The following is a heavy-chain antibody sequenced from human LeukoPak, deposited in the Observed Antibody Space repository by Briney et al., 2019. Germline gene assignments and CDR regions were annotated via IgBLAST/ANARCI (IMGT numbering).Heavy chain of an antibody. CDR2: ISGSGGST. D-gene: IGHD2-15*01. CDR3: AKGRSSHTIFDY. Sequence: GGSLRPSCAASGFTFSSYAMSWVRQAPGKGLEWVSAISGSGGSTYYADSVKGRFTISRDNSKNTLYLQMNSLRAEDTAVYYCAKGRSSHTIFDYWGQGTLVTVSS. V-gene: IGHV3-23*01. J-gene: IGHJ4*02. CDR1: GFTFSSYA.